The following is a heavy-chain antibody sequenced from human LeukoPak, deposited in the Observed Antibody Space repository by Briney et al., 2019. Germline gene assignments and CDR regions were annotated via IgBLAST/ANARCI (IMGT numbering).Heavy chain of an antibody. J-gene: IGHJ4*02. CDR1: GYTFTSYD. CDR2: MNPNSGNT. CDR3: ATRAQNYGAFDY. V-gene: IGHV1-8*01. Sequence: GASVKVSCKASGYTFTSYDINWVRQATGQGLEWMGWMNPNSGNTGYAQKFQGRVTMTRNTSISTAYMELSGLRSEDTAVYYCATRAQNYGAFDYWGQGTLVTVSS. D-gene: IGHD1-7*01.